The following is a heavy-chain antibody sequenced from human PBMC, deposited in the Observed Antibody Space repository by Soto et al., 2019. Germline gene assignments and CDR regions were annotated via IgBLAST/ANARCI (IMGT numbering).Heavy chain of an antibody. CDR3: AKDISMIVVVITTMGHAFDI. CDR2: ISGSGGST. CDR1: GFTFSSYA. V-gene: IGHV3-23*01. D-gene: IGHD3-22*01. J-gene: IGHJ3*02. Sequence: GGSLRLSCAASGFTFSSYAMSWVRQAPGKGLEWVSAISGSGGSTYYADSMKGRFTITRDNTKNTLYLQMNCLRAEDTVVYSCAKDISMIVVVITTMGHAFDIWGQGTMVTVSS.